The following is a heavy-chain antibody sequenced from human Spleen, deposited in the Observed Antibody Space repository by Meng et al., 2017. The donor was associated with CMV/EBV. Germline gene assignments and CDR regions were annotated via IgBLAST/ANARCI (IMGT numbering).Heavy chain of an antibody. V-gene: IGHV3-23*01. CDR2: VSGSGGNT. Sequence: GGSLRLSCAASGFTFSSYAMNWVRQAPGEGLEWVSDVSGSGGNTYYSDSVKGRFTISRDNSKNTLYLQMNSLRAEDTAVYYCAIFGVIASAHGMDVWGQGTTVTVSS. J-gene: IGHJ6*02. D-gene: IGHD3-3*02. CDR3: AIFGVIASAHGMDV. CDR1: GFTFSSYA.